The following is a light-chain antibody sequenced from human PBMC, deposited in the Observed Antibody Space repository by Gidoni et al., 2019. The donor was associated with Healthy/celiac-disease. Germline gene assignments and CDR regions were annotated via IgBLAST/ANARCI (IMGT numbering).Light chain of an antibody. V-gene: IGKV1-39*01. CDR1: QSISSY. J-gene: IGKJ3*01. Sequence: DIQMTQSPSSLSASVGDRVTITCRASQSISSYLNWYQQKPGKAPKLLIYAASSLQSGVPSRFSGSGSGTDFTLTISSLQPEDFATYYCQQIYSTPFTFGPGTKVEIK. CDR2: AAS. CDR3: QQIYSTPFT.